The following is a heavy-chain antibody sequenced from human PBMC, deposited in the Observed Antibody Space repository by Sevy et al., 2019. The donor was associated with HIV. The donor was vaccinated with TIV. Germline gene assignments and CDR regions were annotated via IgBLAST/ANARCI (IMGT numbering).Heavy chain of an antibody. Sequence: ASVKVSCKASGGIFKTYGFSWVRQAPGQGPEWVGGIIPILGTTNYAQKFQDRVTIRADEYTKTVHMELRNLRSEDTGVYYCARGGGNGWYYFDYWGQETLVIVSS. V-gene: IGHV1-69*13. J-gene: IGHJ4*02. D-gene: IGHD6-19*01. CDR2: IIPILGTT. CDR3: ARGGGNGWYYFDY. CDR1: GGIFKTYG.